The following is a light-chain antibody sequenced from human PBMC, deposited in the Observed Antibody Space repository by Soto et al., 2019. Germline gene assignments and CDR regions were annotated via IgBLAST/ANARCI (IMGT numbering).Light chain of an antibody. J-gene: IGLJ1*01. V-gene: IGLV1-40*01. Sequence: SSFNIGAGYDVHWYQHLPGAAPKLLIYDNNNRPSGVPDRFSGSKSGTSASLAITGLQAEDEAEYYCQSYDSGLSGYVFGTGTKVTVL. CDR3: QSYDSGLSGYV. CDR2: DNN. CDR1: SFNIGAGYD.